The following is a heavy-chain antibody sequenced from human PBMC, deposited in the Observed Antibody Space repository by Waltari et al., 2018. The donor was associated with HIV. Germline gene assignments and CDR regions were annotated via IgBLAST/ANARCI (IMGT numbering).Heavy chain of an antibody. Sequence: QVQLQESGPGLVKPSETLSLTCTVPGGSISSYYWSWIRQPPGKGLEWIGYIYYSGSTNYNPSLKSRVTISVDTSKNQFSLKLSSVTAADTAVYYCASALFGSGPLYYYGMDVWGQGTTVTVSS. V-gene: IGHV4-59*01. CDR1: GGSISSYY. CDR3: ASALFGSGPLYYYGMDV. J-gene: IGHJ6*02. CDR2: IYYSGST. D-gene: IGHD3-3*01.